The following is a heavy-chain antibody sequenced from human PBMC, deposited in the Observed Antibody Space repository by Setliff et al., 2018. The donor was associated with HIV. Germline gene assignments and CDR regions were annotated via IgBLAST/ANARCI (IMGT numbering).Heavy chain of an antibody. CDR1: GDNFNNVA. CDR2: ILPIFGST. D-gene: IGHD3-10*01. V-gene: IGHV1-69*13. Sequence: GASVKVSCKASGDNFNNVALNWVRQAPGQGLGWMGGILPIFGSTDYAQKFQGRLTITAVQSQNTVYMELSSLRSDDTAVYYCTNRGGSGTNVGNWFDPWGQGTLVTVSS. CDR3: TNRGGSGTNVGNWFDP. J-gene: IGHJ5*02.